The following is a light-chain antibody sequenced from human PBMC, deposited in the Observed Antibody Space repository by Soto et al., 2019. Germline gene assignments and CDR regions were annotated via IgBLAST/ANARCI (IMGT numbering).Light chain of an antibody. Sequence: EIVLTQSPATLSVSPGERATLSCRTSQSVGSNLAWYQQKPGQAPRLLIYGALIRAPRFPVTFRGTGSGSEFTLTISSLQSEDGALYYCQQYDKWPYTFGQGTNLEIK. CDR3: QQYDKWPYT. J-gene: IGKJ2*01. V-gene: IGKV3-15*01. CDR2: GAL. CDR1: QSVGSN.